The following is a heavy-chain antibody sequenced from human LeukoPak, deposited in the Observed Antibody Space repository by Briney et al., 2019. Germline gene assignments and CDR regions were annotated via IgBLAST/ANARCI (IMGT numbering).Heavy chain of an antibody. J-gene: IGHJ4*02. CDR1: GYTFTSYW. Sequence: GESLKISCKGSGYTFTSYWIGWVRQMPGKGLEWMGIIYPGDSDTTYSPSFQGQVTVSADKSISTAYLQWSSLKASDTAMYYCATSRGYYCGGDCYTFDYWGQGTLVTVSS. CDR3: ATSRGYYCGGDCYTFDY. V-gene: IGHV5-51*01. D-gene: IGHD2-21*02. CDR2: IYPGDSDT.